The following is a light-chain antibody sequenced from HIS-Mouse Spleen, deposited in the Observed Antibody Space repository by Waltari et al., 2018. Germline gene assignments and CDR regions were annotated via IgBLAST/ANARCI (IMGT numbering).Light chain of an antibody. V-gene: IGKV1-12*01. CDR2: AAS. J-gene: IGKJ2*01. CDR1: QGISSY. Sequence: DIQLTQSPSFLSASVGDRVTITSRASQGISSYLAWYQQKPGKAPKLLIYAASSLQSGVPSRFSGSGSGTDFTLTISSLQPEDFATYYCQQANSFPYTFGQGTKLEIK. CDR3: QQANSFPYT.